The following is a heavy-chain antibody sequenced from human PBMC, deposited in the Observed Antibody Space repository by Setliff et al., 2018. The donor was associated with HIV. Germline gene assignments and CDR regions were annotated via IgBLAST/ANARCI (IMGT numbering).Heavy chain of an antibody. J-gene: IGHJ3*02. V-gene: IGHV3-9*01. CDR1: GFTFDDYA. CDR2: ISWNSDSI. Sequence: GGSLRLSCAASGFTFDDYAMHWVRQAPGKGLEWVSSISWNSDSIGYADSVKGRFSISRDNAKNSLYLEMNSLRGDDTALYYCAKGNDAFDIWGQGTLVTVSS. CDR3: AKGNDAFDI.